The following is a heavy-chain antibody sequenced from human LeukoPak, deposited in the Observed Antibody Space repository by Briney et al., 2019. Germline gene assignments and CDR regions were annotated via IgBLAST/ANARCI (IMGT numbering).Heavy chain of an antibody. V-gene: IGHV3-23*01. CDR2: IIGNGDST. J-gene: IGHJ6*02. CDR1: GFTFSNYV. CDR3: ANRGDSSSWTDYYYYGMDV. Sequence: PGGSLRLSCVASGFTFSNYVMAWVRQAPGKGLEYVSSIIGNGDSTYYADSVKGRFTISRDNSKNTLYLQMNSLRAEDTAVYYCANRGDSSSWTDYYYYGMDVWGQGTTVTVSS. D-gene: IGHD6-13*01.